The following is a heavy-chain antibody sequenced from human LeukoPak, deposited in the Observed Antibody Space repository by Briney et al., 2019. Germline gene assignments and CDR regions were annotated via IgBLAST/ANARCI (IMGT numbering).Heavy chain of an antibody. V-gene: IGHV1-18*01. D-gene: IGHD2-15*01. CDR2: ISAYNGNT. CDR1: GYTFTSYG. Sequence: ASVKVSCKASGYTFTSYGISWVRQAPGQGLEWMGWISAYNGNTNYAQKLQGRVTMTTDTSTSTAYMELRSLRSDDTAVYYCARLQYCSGGSCFSKTDYWGQGTLVTVSS. CDR3: ARLQYCSGGSCFSKTDY. J-gene: IGHJ4*02.